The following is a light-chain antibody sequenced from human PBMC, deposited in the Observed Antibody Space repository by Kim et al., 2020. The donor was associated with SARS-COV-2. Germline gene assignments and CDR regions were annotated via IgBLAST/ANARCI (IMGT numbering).Light chain of an antibody. Sequence: DIQMTQSPSTVSASVGDRVTITCRASQNIDHWLAWFQQKPGKATKVLIYKTSTLDSGVPSRFSGSGSGTEFTLTISSLQPDDFAIYHCQQYKSYWTFGQGTKVDIK. J-gene: IGKJ1*01. CDR3: QQYKSYWT. V-gene: IGKV1-5*03. CDR1: QNIDHW. CDR2: KTS.